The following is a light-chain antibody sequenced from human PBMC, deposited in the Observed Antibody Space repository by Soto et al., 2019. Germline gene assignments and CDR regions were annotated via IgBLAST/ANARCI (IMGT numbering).Light chain of an antibody. Sequence: QSVLTQPPSVSAAPGQKVTISCSGSSSNIGNNYVSWYQQLPGTAPKLLIYDNNKRPSGIPDRFSGSKSGTSATLGITGLQTGDEADYCCGTWDSSLSAGYVFGTGTKVTVL. J-gene: IGLJ1*01. CDR3: GTWDSSLSAGYV. CDR2: DNN. V-gene: IGLV1-51*01. CDR1: SSNIGNNY.